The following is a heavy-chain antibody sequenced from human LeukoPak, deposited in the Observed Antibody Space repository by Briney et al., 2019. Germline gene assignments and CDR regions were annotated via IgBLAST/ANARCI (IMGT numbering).Heavy chain of an antibody. J-gene: IGHJ1*01. CDR3: ASGSYDFWSGYQYFQH. Sequence: SQTLSLTCTVSGGSISSGSYYWSWIRQPAGKGLEWIGRIYTSGSTNYNPSLKSRVTISVDTSKNQFSLKLSSVTAADTAVYYCASGSYDFWSGYQYFQHWGQGTLVTVSS. D-gene: IGHD3-3*01. CDR2: IYTSGST. CDR1: GGSISSGSYY. V-gene: IGHV4-61*02.